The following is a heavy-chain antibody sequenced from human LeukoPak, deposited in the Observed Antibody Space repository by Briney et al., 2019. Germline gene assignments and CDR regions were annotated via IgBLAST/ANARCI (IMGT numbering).Heavy chain of an antibody. CDR2: IYHSGST. Sequence: SQTLSLTCTVSGGSISSGGYYWSWIRQPPGKGLEWIGYIYHSGSTYYNPSLKSRVTISVDRSKNQFSLKLSSVTAADTAVYYCASMAYYDIEPGYWGQGTLVTVSS. V-gene: IGHV4-30-2*01. CDR3: ASMAYYDIEPGY. D-gene: IGHD3-9*01. CDR1: GGSISSGGYY. J-gene: IGHJ4*02.